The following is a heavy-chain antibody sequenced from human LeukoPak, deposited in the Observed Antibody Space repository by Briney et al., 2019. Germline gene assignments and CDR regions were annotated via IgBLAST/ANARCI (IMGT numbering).Heavy chain of an antibody. Sequence: ASVKVSCKPSGYTFTSYYMHWVRQAPGQGLEWMGIINPSGGSTSYAQKFQGRATMTRDTSTSTVYMELSSLRSEDTAVYYCASLGTRGYSSSSRGWFDPWGQGTLVTVSS. J-gene: IGHJ5*02. CDR2: INPSGGST. D-gene: IGHD6-6*01. V-gene: IGHV1-46*01. CDR1: GYTFTSYY. CDR3: ASLGTRGYSSSSRGWFDP.